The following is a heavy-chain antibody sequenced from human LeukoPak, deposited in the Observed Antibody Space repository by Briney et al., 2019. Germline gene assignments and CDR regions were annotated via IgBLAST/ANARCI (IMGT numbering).Heavy chain of an antibody. J-gene: IGHJ4*02. D-gene: IGHD6-19*01. CDR3: ARGEQWLASEGFDY. CDR1: GFTFSSYP. V-gene: IGHV3-30-3*01. CDR2: ISYEGSNK. Sequence: GGSLRLSCAASGFTFSSYPMHWVGQAPGKGLDGVAVISYEGSNKYYADSVKGRFTISRDNSKNTLYLQMNSLRAEDTAVYYCARGEQWLASEGFDYWGQGTLVTVSS.